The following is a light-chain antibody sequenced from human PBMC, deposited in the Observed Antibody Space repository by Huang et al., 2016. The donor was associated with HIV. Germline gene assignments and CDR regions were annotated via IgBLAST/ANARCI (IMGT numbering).Light chain of an antibody. CDR3: QQRSIWPPLT. J-gene: IGKJ4*01. Sequence: EIVLTQSPATLSLSPGERATLSCRASQGVSKYLAWYQKKPGQAPRLLMYDDSNRGTVVPARLSGSGSGTDFTLTINSLEAEDFEVYYCQQRSIWPPLTFGGGTKVEVK. V-gene: IGKV3-11*01. CDR1: QGVSKY. CDR2: DDS.